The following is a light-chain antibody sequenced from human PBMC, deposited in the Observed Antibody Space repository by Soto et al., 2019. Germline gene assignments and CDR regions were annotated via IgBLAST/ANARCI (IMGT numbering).Light chain of an antibody. CDR2: DAY. J-gene: IGKJ5*01. CDR1: QSFRGL. Sequence: EVVLTQSPVTLSLSPGERATLSCRASQSFRGLLAWYQQKPGQAPRLLIYDAYNWATGIPPRFSGSGSGTDVTLTISSLEPEDSAVYYCQQRHMWPITFGQGTRLEIK. CDR3: QQRHMWPIT. V-gene: IGKV3-11*01.